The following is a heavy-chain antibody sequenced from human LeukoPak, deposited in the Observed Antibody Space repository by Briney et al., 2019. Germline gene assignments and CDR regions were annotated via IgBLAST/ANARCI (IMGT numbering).Heavy chain of an antibody. Sequence: QPGGSLRLSCAASGFTVGSNYMSWVRQAPGKGLEWVSVIYSGGSTYYADSVKGRFTISRDNSKNTVYLQMNSLRAEDTAVYYCARDLNYDSAYWGQGTLVTVSS. J-gene: IGHJ4*02. V-gene: IGHV3-53*01. D-gene: IGHD3-22*01. CDR1: GFTVGSNY. CDR2: IYSGGST. CDR3: ARDLNYDSAY.